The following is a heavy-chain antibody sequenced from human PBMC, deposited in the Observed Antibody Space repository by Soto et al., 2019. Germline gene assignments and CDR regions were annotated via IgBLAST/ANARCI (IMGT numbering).Heavy chain of an antibody. J-gene: IGHJ4*02. CDR3: ARTLYNYGTDY. CDR1: GFTFSSYA. V-gene: IGHV3-23*01. Sequence: EVQLLDSGGGLVQRGGSLRLSCAASGFTFSSYAMSWVRQAPGKGLEWVSAIRGSGDSTYYADSVKGRFTISRDNSKNTLYRQMNSLRAEDTAVYYCARTLYNYGTDYWGQGTLVTVSS. D-gene: IGHD5-18*01. CDR2: IRGSGDST.